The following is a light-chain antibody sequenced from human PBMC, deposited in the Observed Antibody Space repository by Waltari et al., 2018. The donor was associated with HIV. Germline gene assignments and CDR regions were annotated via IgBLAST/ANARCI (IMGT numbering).Light chain of an antibody. Sequence: QSALTQPASVSGSPGQSITISCTGTSSDVGNYNLVSWYQPHPGKAPKLSIYEAIKRPSGVSNRNPVSRSGNTASLTIAGLQAEDEADYYCCSYGGSSTWVFGGGTKVTVL. CDR1: SSDVGNYNL. CDR3: CSYGGSSTWV. CDR2: EAI. V-gene: IGLV2-23*01. J-gene: IGLJ3*02.